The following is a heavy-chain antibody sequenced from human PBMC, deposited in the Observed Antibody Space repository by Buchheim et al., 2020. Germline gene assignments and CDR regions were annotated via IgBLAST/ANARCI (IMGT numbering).Heavy chain of an antibody. CDR2: IYYIGGIK. CDR3: AKDAFNVDTAMLPNWGNYFDY. J-gene: IGHJ4*02. V-gene: IGHV3-30*18. Sequence: QVQLVESGGGLVQPGGSLRLSCAASGFTLSSYAMNWVRQAPGKGLEWVSVIYYIGGIKYYADSVKGRFTISRDNSKNTLYLQMNSLRAEDTAVYYCAKDAFNVDTAMLPNWGNYFDYWGQGTL. D-gene: IGHD5-18*01. CDR1: GFTLSSYA.